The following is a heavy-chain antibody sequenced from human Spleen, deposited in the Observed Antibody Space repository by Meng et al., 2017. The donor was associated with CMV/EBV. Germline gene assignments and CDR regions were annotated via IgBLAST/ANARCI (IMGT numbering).Heavy chain of an antibody. D-gene: IGHD3-3*02. V-gene: IGHV3-21*01. J-gene: IGHJ4*02. CDR3: ARGYINIVI. CDR1: GFSFTTYA. CDR2: ISSSSRYI. Sequence: GESLKISCAASGFSFTTYAMSWVRQAPGKGLEWVSSISSSSRYIYYADSVKGRFTISRDNAKNSLYLQMNSLRAEDTAVYYCARGYINIVIWGQGTLVTVSS.